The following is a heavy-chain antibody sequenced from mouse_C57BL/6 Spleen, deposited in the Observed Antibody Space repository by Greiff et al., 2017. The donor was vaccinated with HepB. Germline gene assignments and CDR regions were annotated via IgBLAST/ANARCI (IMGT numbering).Heavy chain of an antibody. Sequence: VQLQQPGAELVRPGTSVKLSCKASGYTFTSYWMHWVKQRPGQGLEWIGVIDPSDSYTNYNQKFKGKATLTVDTSSSTAYMQLSSLTSADSAVYYCAREGGYFDYWGQGTTLTVSS. CDR3: AREGGYFDY. CDR1: GYTFTSYW. CDR2: IDPSDSYT. J-gene: IGHJ2*01. V-gene: IGHV1-59*01.